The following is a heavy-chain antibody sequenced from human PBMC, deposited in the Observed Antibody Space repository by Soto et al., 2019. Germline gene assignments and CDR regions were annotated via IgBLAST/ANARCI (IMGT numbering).Heavy chain of an antibody. CDR3: ARDMLGPRAFEY. CDR1: GFTFSSHW. D-gene: IGHD3-10*02. CDR2: ISTDGSRT. J-gene: IGHJ4*02. V-gene: IGHV3-74*01. Sequence: EVQLVESGGGIVQPGGSLRLSCSVSGFTFSSHWMHWVRQAPGKGLVWVSRISTDGSRTTYADSVKGRVTISRDNAKNTLYLDMSSLIAEDTAVYYCARDMLGPRAFEYWGQGTLVTVSS.